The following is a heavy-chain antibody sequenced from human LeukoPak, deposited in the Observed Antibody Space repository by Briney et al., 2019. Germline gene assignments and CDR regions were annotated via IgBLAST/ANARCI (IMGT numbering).Heavy chain of an antibody. D-gene: IGHD1-26*01. CDR3: ASQISGSAYENDAFDI. CDR1: GGSFSGYY. J-gene: IGHJ3*02. CDR2: INHSGST. Sequence: SETLSLTCAVYGGSFSGYYWSWIRQPPGKGLEWIGEINHSGSTNYNPSLKSRVTMSVDTSKNQFSLKLSSVTAADTAVYYCASQISGSAYENDAFDIWGQGTMVTVSS. V-gene: IGHV4-34*01.